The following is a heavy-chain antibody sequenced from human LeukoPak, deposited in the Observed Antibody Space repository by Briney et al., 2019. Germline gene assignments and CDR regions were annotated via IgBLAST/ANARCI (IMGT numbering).Heavy chain of an antibody. J-gene: IGHJ4*02. D-gene: IGHD2-15*01. Sequence: GGSLRLSCAASGFTFSSYAMHWVRQAPGKGLEWVAVISYDGSNKYYADSVKGRFTISRDNSKNTLYLQMNSLRAEDTAVYYCAKDREVVAQFDYWGQGTLVTVSS. CDR1: GFTFSSYA. V-gene: IGHV3-30*04. CDR2: ISYDGSNK. CDR3: AKDREVVAQFDY.